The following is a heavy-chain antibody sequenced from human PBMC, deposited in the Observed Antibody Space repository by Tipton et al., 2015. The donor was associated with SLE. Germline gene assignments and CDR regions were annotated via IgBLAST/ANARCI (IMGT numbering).Heavy chain of an antibody. V-gene: IGHV4-39*07. CDR2: IHYAGGT. CDR1: GDSLSSNNYY. Sequence: PSLTCSVSGDSLSSNNYYWGWIRQSPAQGLEWIGTIHYAGGTYYNPSLRSRLTISVDTSENHFSLNLNSVTAADTAVYYCAKDYNHDNADYNWGQGTLVTVSS. J-gene: IGHJ4*02. CDR3: AKDYNHDNADYN. D-gene: IGHD4-17*01.